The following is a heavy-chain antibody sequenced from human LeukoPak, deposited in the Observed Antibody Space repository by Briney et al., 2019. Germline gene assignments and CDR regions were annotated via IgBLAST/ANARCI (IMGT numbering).Heavy chain of an antibody. CDR2: IKPSGGDT. J-gene: IGHJ4*02. V-gene: IGHV1-46*01. Sequence: ASVKVSCKTSGYSFTDYNLHWVRQAPGQRLEWMGIIKPSGGDTNYAQKFQGRVFMTRDTSTSTVYMELSSLKSEDTAVYYCARGETMVRGVIDYWGQGTLVTVSS. CDR1: GYSFTDYN. CDR3: ARGETMVRGVIDY. D-gene: IGHD3-10*01.